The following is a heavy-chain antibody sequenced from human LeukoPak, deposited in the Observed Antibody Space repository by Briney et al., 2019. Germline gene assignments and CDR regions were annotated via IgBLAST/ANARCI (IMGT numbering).Heavy chain of an antibody. D-gene: IGHD6-13*01. Sequence: GASVKVSCKASGYTFTSYFMHWVRQAPGQGLEWMGIINPSGGSTSYAQKFQGRVTMTRDMSTSTVYMELSSLRSEDTAVYYCARDPVAAGTDFDYWGQGTLVTVSS. CDR2: INPSGGST. CDR3: ARDPVAAGTDFDY. CDR1: GYTFTSYF. J-gene: IGHJ4*02. V-gene: IGHV1-46*01.